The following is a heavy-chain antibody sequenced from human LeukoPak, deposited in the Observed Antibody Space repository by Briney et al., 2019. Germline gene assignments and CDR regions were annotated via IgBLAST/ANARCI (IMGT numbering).Heavy chain of an antibody. V-gene: IGHV1-69*05. Sequence: ASVKVSCKASGGTFSSYAISWVRQAPGQGLEWVGRIIPIFGTANYAQKFQGRVTITTDESTSTAYMELSSLRSEDTAAYYCARPGYSSGDAFDIWGQGTMVTVSS. CDR1: GGTFSSYA. CDR2: IIPIFGTA. J-gene: IGHJ3*02. CDR3: ARPGYSSGDAFDI. D-gene: IGHD6-19*01.